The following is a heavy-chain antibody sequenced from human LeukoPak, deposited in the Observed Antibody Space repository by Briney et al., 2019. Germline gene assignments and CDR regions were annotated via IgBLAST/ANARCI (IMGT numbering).Heavy chain of an antibody. CDR1: GYTFTSYG. CDR3: AGDSSGWPPLSYMDV. J-gene: IGHJ6*02. D-gene: IGHD6-19*01. V-gene: IGHV1-18*01. CDR2: ISAYNGNT. Sequence: ASVKVSCKASGYTFTSYGISWVRQAPGQGLEWMGWISAYNGNTNYAQKLQGRVTMTTDTSTSTAYMELRSLRSEDTAVYYCAGDSSGWPPLSYMDVWGQGTTVTVSS.